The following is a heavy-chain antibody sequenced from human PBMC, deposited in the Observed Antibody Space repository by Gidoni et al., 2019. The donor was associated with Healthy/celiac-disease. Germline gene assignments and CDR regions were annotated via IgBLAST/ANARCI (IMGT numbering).Heavy chain of an antibody. CDR2: ISWDGGST. D-gene: IGHD6-19*01. Sequence: EVQLVESGGVVVQPGGSLRLSCAASGFTFDDYTMHWVRQAPGKGLEWVSLISWDGGSTYYADSVKGRFTISRDNSKNSLYLQMNSLRTEDTALYYCAKGKQWLIVDWGQGTLVTVSS. CDR1: GFTFDDYT. V-gene: IGHV3-43*01. J-gene: IGHJ4*02. CDR3: AKGKQWLIVD.